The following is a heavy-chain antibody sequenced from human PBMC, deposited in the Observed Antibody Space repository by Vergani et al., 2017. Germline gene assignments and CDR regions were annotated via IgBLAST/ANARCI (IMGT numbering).Heavy chain of an antibody. CDR2: IYYSGST. D-gene: IGHD3-10*01. CDR1: GGSISSYY. CDR3: ARFNPGSGRYYFDY. V-gene: IGHV4-59*01. Sequence: QVQLQESGPGLVKPSETLSLTCTVPGGSISSYYWSWIRQPPGKGLEWIGYIYYSGSTNYNPSLKSRVTISVATSKNQFSLKLSSVTAADTAVYYCARFNPGSGRYYFDYWGQGTLVTVSS. J-gene: IGHJ4*02.